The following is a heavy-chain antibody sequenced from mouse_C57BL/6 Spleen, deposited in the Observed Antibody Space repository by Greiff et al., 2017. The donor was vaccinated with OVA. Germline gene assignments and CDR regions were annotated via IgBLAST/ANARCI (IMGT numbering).Heavy chain of an antibody. J-gene: IGHJ4*01. CDR1: GYTFTSYW. Sequence: VQLQQPGAELVRPGSSVKLSCKASGYTFTSYWMDWVKQRPGQGLEWIGNIYPSDSETHYNQKFKDKATLTVDKSSSTAYMQLSSLTSEDSAVYYCARSSSLYAMDYWGQGTSVTVSS. V-gene: IGHV1-61*01. CDR2: IYPSDSET. D-gene: IGHD1-1*01. CDR3: ARSSSLYAMDY.